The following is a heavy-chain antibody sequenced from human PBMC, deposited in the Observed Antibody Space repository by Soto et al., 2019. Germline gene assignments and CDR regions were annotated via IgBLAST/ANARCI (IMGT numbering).Heavy chain of an antibody. CDR2: IYYSGST. J-gene: IGHJ6*02. CDR1: GGSISSGDYY. D-gene: IGHD3-10*01. CDR3: ARVGGYYGSGSFYYYYYGMDV. Sequence: SETLSLTCTVSGGSISSGDYYWSWIRQPPGKGLEWIGYIYYSGSTYYNPSLKSRVTISVDTSKNQFSLKLSSVTAADTAVYYCARVGGYYGSGSFYYYYYGMDVWGQGTTVTVSS. V-gene: IGHV4-30-4*01.